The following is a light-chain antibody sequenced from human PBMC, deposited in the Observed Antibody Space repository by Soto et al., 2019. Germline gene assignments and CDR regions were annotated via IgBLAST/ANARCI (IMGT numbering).Light chain of an antibody. J-gene: IGLJ1*01. Sequence: QSALTQPRSVSGSPGQSVTISCTGTSSDVGGYNYVSWYQQHPGKAPKLMIYDVSKRPSGVPDRFSGSKSGNMASLTISGLQAEDEADYYCCSYAGSYTGVFGTGTKLTVL. CDR3: CSYAGSYTGV. CDR1: SSDVGGYNY. V-gene: IGLV2-11*01. CDR2: DVS.